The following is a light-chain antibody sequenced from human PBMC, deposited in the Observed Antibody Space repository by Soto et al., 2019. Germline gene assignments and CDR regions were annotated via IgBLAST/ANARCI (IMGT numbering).Light chain of an antibody. V-gene: IGKV3-20*01. CDR3: QQYNSYPWT. Sequence: EIVLTQSPGTLSLSPGERATLSCRASQSVSNNYLAWYQQKPGQAPRLLVYGASIRATGIPARFSGSGSGTEFTLTISSLQPDDFATYYCQQYNSYPWTFGQGTKVDIK. J-gene: IGKJ1*01. CDR1: QSVSNNY. CDR2: GAS.